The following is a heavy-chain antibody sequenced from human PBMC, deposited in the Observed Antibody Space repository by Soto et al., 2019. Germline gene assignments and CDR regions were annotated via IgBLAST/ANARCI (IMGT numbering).Heavy chain of an antibody. J-gene: IGHJ6*03. CDR1: GGSISSYY. Sequence: QVQLQESGPGLVKPSETLSLTCTVSGGSISSYYWSWIRQPPGKGLEWIGYIYYSGSTNYNPSLKGRVTISVDTSKNQFSLKLSSVTAADTAVYYCARGSRATDYYYYYYMDVWGKGTTVTVSS. CDR3: ARGSRATDYYYYYYMDV. V-gene: IGHV4-59*01. D-gene: IGHD5-12*01. CDR2: IYYSGST.